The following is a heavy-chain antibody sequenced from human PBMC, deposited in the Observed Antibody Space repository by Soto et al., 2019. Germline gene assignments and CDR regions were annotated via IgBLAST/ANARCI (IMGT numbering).Heavy chain of an antibody. CDR1: GFTFSSYG. CDR2: IWFDGTNK. CDR3: WRDTRPNYYNSGSYVVDY. Sequence: GGSLRLSCAASGFTFSSYGMHWVRQAPGKGLEWVALIWFDGTNKYYADSVKDRFTISRDNSKNTLYLQVNSLRAEDTAVYYCWRDTRPNYYNSGSYVVDYWGQGTLVTVSS. D-gene: IGHD3-10*01. V-gene: IGHV3-33*01. J-gene: IGHJ4*02.